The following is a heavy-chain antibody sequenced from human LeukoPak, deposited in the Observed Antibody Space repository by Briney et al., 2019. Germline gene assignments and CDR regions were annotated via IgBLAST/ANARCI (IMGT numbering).Heavy chain of an antibody. CDR3: AKGGRTGKSISMIRGVRNYYYYMDV. CDR2: ISGSGGST. Sequence: GGSLRLSCAASGFTFSSYGMNWVRQAPGKGLEWVSGISGSGGSTDYADSVKGRFTISRDNSKNTLYLQMNSLRAEDTAVYYCAKGGRTGKSISMIRGVRNYYYYMDVWGKGTTVTISS. CDR1: GFTFSSYG. J-gene: IGHJ6*03. D-gene: IGHD3-10*01. V-gene: IGHV3-23*01.